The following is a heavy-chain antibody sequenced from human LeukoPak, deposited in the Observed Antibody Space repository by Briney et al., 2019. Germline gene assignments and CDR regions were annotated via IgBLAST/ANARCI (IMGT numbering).Heavy chain of an antibody. D-gene: IGHD3-22*01. V-gene: IGHV1-69*04. Sequence: SVKVSCKASGGTFSSYAISWVRQAPGQGLEWMGRIIPILGIANYAQKFQGRVTITADKSTSTAYMELSSLRSEDTAVYYCARGNYYDSSGYYPRAYYFDYWGQGTLVTVSS. CDR2: IIPILGIA. CDR3: ARGNYYDSSGYYPRAYYFDY. J-gene: IGHJ4*02. CDR1: GGTFSSYA.